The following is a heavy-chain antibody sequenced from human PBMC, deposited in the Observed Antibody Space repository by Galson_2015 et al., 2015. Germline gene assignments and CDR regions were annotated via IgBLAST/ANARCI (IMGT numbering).Heavy chain of an antibody. V-gene: IGHV3-7*01. CDR2: IKEDGSEK. CDR1: GFSFRIYW. CDR3: AMGLYSNGWAFDY. Sequence: SLRLSCAASGFSFRIYWMSWVRQAPGKGLEWVATIKEDGSEKYYVDSVKGRFTISRDNTKNSLYLQMNSLRAEDTAVYYCAMGLYSNGWAFDYWGQGTLVTVSS. D-gene: IGHD6-19*01. J-gene: IGHJ4*02.